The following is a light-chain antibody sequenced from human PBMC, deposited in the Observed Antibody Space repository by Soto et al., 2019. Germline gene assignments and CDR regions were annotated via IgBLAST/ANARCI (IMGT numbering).Light chain of an antibody. CDR1: QGISSY. CDR3: QQYGT. V-gene: IGKV1-9*01. CDR2: AAS. J-gene: IGKJ5*01. Sequence: IQLTQSPSSLSASVGDRVTITCRASQGISSYLAWYQQKPGKAPKLLIYAASTLQSGVPSRFSGSGSGTDFTFTISSLQPEDIATYYCQQYGTFGQGTRLEIK.